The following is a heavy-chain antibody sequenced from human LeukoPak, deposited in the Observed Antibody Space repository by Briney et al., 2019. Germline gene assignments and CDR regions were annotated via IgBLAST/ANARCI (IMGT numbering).Heavy chain of an antibody. CDR1: GYTFTSYD. Sequence: GAAVKVSFKASGYTFTSYDINWVRQATGQGLEWMGWMNPNSGNTGYAQKFQGRVTMTRNTSISTAYMELSSLRSEDTAVYYCATARFSYDFWSGYYTSWFDPWGQGTLVTVSS. V-gene: IGHV1-8*01. CDR3: ATARFSYDFWSGYYTSWFDP. J-gene: IGHJ5*02. CDR2: MNPNSGNT. D-gene: IGHD3-3*01.